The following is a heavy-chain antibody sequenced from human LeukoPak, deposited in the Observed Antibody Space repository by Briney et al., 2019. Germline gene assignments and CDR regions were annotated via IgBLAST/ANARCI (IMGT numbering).Heavy chain of an antibody. CDR3: AKDRMDPVNY. CDR1: GFTFSSYA. Sequence: GGSLRLSCAASGFTFSSYAMNWVRQAPGKGLEWVSGISGSGTNTYYADSVKGRFTISRDNSKNTLYLQMNSLRAEDTALYYCAKDRMDPVNYWGQGTLVTVSS. J-gene: IGHJ4*02. V-gene: IGHV3-23*01. D-gene: IGHD2-2*03. CDR2: ISGSGTNT.